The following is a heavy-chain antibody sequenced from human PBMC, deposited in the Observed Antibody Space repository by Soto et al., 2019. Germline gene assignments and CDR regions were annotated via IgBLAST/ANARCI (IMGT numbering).Heavy chain of an antibody. D-gene: IGHD3-3*01. Sequence: GGSLRLSCAASGFTFSSYEMNWVRQAPGKGLEWVSYISSSGSTIYYADSVKGRFTISRDNAKNSLYLQMNSLRAEDTAVYYCARDTPGGYYDFWSGYSPGPYYYYGIDVWGQGTTVTVSS. CDR2: ISSSGSTI. CDR3: ARDTPGGYYDFWSGYSPGPYYYYGIDV. V-gene: IGHV3-48*03. CDR1: GFTFSSYE. J-gene: IGHJ6*02.